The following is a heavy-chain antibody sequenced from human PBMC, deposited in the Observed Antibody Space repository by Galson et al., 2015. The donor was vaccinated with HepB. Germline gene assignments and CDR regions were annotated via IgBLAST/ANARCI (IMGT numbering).Heavy chain of an antibody. CDR3: ARGGGSYYYGGTQEYYYYGMDV. CDR1: GYTFTSSW. J-gene: IGHJ6*02. D-gene: IGHD3-22*01. CDR2: IYPGDSDT. Sequence: QSGAEVKKPGESLKISCKGYGYTFTSSWIAWVRQKPGKGLEWMGIIYPGDSDTRYSPSFQGHVTISADKSISTAYLQWSSLKASDTAMYYCARGGGSYYYGGTQEYYYYGMDVWGQGTTVTVSS. V-gene: IGHV5-51*01.